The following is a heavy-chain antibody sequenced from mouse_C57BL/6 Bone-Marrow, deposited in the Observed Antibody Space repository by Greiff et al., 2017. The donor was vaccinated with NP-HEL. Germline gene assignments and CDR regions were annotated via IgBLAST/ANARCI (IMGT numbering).Heavy chain of an antibody. Sequence: VQLQESGAELVRPGASVKLSCKASGYTFTDYYINWVKQRPGQGLEWIARIYPGSGNTYYNEKFKGKATLTAEKSSSTAYMQLSSLTSEDSAVYFCARCWAYWGQGTLVTVSA. CDR3: ARCWAY. V-gene: IGHV1-76*01. J-gene: IGHJ3*01. CDR2: IYPGSGNT. CDR1: GYTFTDYY.